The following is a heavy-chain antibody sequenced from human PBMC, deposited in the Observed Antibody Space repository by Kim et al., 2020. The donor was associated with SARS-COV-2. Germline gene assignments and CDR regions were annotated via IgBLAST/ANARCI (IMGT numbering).Heavy chain of an antibody. J-gene: IGHJ4*02. CDR3: ARDGYDTMVRGVMVY. Sequence: GGSLRLSCAASGFTFSSYGMHWVRQAPGKGLEWVAVISYDGSNKYYADSVKGRFTISRDNSKNTLYLQMNSLRAEDTAVYYCARDGYDTMVRGVMVYWGQGTLVTVSS. D-gene: IGHD3-10*01. V-gene: IGHV3-33*05. CDR2: ISYDGSNK. CDR1: GFTFSSYG.